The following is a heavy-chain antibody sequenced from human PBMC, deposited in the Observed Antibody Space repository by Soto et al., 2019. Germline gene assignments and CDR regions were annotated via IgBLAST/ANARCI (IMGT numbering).Heavy chain of an antibody. V-gene: IGHV1-69*08. J-gene: IGHJ4*02. CDR2: IIPILAIA. D-gene: IGHD5-12*01. CDR1: GGTFSSYT. Sequence: QVQLVQSGAEVKKPGSSVKVSCKASGGTFSSYTISWLRQAPGQGLEWMGRIIPILAIANYAQKVQGRVTITADKATGTASREQSSLRSEDTAVYYCARDGRDGYPDYWGQGTLVTVSS. CDR3: ARDGRDGYPDY.